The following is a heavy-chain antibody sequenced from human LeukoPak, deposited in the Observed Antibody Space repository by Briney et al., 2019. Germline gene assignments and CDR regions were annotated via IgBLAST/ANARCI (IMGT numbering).Heavy chain of an antibody. V-gene: IGHV3-21*01. J-gene: IGHJ4*02. CDR2: ITSGSSYR. CDR3: ARSLFRRYYGSGRPGYFDY. CDR1: GFTFSSYN. D-gene: IGHD3-10*01. Sequence: GGSLRLSCAAPGFTFSSYNMNWVRQAPGKGLEWVSSITSGSSYRFYADSVKGRFTISRDNAKNSLYLQMNSLRAEDTAVYYCARSLFRRYYGSGRPGYFDYWGQGTLVTVSS.